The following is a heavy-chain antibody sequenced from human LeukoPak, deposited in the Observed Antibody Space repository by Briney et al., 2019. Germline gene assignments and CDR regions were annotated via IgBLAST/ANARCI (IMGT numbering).Heavy chain of an antibody. J-gene: IGHJ4*02. CDR3: ARSEYSSSPFDY. Sequence: PGESLKISCKVSGYSFTIIRIGWARQMPGKGLEWMGIIYPGDSDTRYSPSFQGQVTISADKSISTAYLQWSSLKASDTAMYYCARSEYSSSPFDYWAQGTLVTVSS. D-gene: IGHD6-6*01. CDR1: GYSFTIIR. V-gene: IGHV5-51*01. CDR2: IYPGDSDT.